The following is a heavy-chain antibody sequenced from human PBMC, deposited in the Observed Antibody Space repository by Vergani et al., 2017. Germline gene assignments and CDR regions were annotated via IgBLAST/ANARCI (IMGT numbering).Heavy chain of an antibody. Sequence: QVQLQESGPGLVKPSETLSLTCTVSGGSVSSGSYYWSWIRQPPGKGLEWIGYIYYSGSTNYNPSLKSRVTIAVDTSKNQFSLKLSSVTAADTAVYYCARSYSSSWDNYYYYYYMDVWGKGTTVTVSS. J-gene: IGHJ6*03. CDR2: IYYSGST. CDR3: ARSYSSSWDNYYYYYYMDV. D-gene: IGHD6-13*01. CDR1: GGSVSSGSYY. V-gene: IGHV4-61*01.